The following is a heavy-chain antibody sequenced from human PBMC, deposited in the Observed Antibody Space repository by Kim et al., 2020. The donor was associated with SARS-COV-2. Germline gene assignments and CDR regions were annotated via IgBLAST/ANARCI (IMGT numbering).Heavy chain of an antibody. CDR3: ASRYAVFDYYYGMDV. Sequence: SVKVSCKASGGTFSSYAISWVRQAPGQGLEWMGRIIPILGIANYAQKFQGRVTITADKSTSTAYMELSSLRSEDTAVYYCASRYAVFDYYYGMDVWGQGTTVTVSS. CDR2: IIPILGIA. V-gene: IGHV1-69*04. D-gene: IGHD2-2*01. CDR1: GGTFSSYA. J-gene: IGHJ6*02.